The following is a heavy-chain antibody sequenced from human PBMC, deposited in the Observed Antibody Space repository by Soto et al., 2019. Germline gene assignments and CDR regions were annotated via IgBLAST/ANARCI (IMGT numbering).Heavy chain of an antibody. Sequence: RASVKVSCKASGYTFTSYGISWVRQAPGQGLEWMGWISAYNGNTNYAQKLQGRVTMTTDTSTSTAYMELRSLRSDDTAVYYCARDPDKYYDFWSGYAAGLYYGMDVWGQGTTVTVSS. V-gene: IGHV1-18*04. CDR3: ARDPDKYYDFWSGYAAGLYYGMDV. CDR1: GYTFTSYG. D-gene: IGHD3-3*01. J-gene: IGHJ6*02. CDR2: ISAYNGNT.